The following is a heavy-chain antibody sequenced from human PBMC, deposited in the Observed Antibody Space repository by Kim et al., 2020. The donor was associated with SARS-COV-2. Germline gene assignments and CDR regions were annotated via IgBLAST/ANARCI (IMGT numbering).Heavy chain of an antibody. CDR3: ARDPHLSLSVAGTSSPDYYYYGMDV. V-gene: IGHV1-3*01. J-gene: IGHJ6*02. CDR1: GYTFTSYA. D-gene: IGHD6-19*01. CDR2: INAGNGNT. Sequence: ASVKVSCKASGYTFTSYAMHWVRQAPGQRLEWIGWINAGNGNTKYSQKFQGRVTITRDTSASTAYMELSSLRSEDTAVYYCARDPHLSLSVAGTSSPDYYYYGMDVWGQGTTVTVSS.